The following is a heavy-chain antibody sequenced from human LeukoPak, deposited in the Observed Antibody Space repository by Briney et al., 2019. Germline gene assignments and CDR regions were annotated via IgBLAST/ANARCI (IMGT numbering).Heavy chain of an antibody. J-gene: IGHJ4*02. V-gene: IGHV3-33*06. D-gene: IGHD3-10*01. CDR3: ANFGTMVRGVDY. CDR1: GFTFSSYG. CDR2: IWYDGSNK. Sequence: PGGSLRLSCAASGFTFSSYGMHWVRQAPGKGLEWVAVIWYDGSNKYYADSVKGRFTISRDNSKNTLYLQMNSLRAEDTAVYYCANFGTMVRGVDYWGQGTLVTVSS.